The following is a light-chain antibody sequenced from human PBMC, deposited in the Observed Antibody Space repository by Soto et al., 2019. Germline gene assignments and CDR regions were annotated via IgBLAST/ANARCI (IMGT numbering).Light chain of an antibody. Sequence: EIVLTQSPGTLSLSPGEGASLSCRASQSLISSYIAWHQQKPGQAPRLLICGASSKATGIPDRFSGSGSGTDFTLTISRLEPEDFAVYYCQHYGSSVLTFGPGTKVDIK. CDR1: QSLISSY. V-gene: IGKV3-20*01. CDR2: GAS. CDR3: QHYGSSVLT. J-gene: IGKJ3*01.